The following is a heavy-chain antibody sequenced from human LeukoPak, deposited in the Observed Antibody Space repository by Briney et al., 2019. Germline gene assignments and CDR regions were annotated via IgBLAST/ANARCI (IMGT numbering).Heavy chain of an antibody. Sequence: GGSLRLSCAASGFTFSSYGMHWVRQAPGKGLEWVAVISYDGSNRYYADSVKGRFTISRDNSKNTLYLQMNSLRAEDTAVYYCAKSALETRHYYYYGMDVWGQGTTVTVSS. CDR1: GFTFSSYG. CDR3: AKSALETRHYYYYGMDV. D-gene: IGHD4-23*01. CDR2: ISYDGSNR. V-gene: IGHV3-30*18. J-gene: IGHJ6*02.